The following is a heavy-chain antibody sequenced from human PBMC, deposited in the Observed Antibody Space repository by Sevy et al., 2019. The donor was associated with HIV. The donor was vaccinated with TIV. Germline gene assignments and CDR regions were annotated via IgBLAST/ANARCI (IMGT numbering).Heavy chain of an antibody. Sequence: GGSLRLSCAASGFTFSSYAMHWVRQAPGKGLEWVAVISYDGSNKYYADSVKGRFTISRDNSKNTLYLQMNSLRAEDMAVYYCAREGYSSSWSGMDVWGQGTTVTVSS. V-gene: IGHV3-30-3*01. D-gene: IGHD6-13*01. CDR3: AREGYSSSWSGMDV. J-gene: IGHJ6*02. CDR2: ISYDGSNK. CDR1: GFTFSSYA.